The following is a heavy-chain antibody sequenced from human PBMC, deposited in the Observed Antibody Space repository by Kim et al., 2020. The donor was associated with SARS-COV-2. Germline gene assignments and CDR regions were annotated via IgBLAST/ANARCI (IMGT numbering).Heavy chain of an antibody. J-gene: IGHJ4*02. CDR2: IYNSGST. Sequence: SETLSLTCTVSGGSISIYYWSWIRQPPGKGLEWIGYIYNSGSTNYNPSLRSRVSISVDTSKNQFSLMLSSVTAADSAVYYCARDRELTYWGQGILVTVSS. D-gene: IGHD1-7*01. CDR3: ARDRELTY. V-gene: IGHV4-59*01. CDR1: GGSISIYY.